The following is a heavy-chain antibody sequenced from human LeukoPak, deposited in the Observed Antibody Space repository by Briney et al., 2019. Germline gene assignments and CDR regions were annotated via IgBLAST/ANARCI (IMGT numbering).Heavy chain of an antibody. CDR1: GFTFSSCA. Sequence: PGGSLRLSCAASGFTFSSCAMTWVRQAPGKGLEWVSTISDSGGNTYYADSVQGRVTISRDNSKNTLYLQMNSLRAEDTAVYYCAKGSLHPGIFDYWGQGTLVTVSS. CDR2: ISDSGGNT. V-gene: IGHV3-23*01. CDR3: AKGSLHPGIFDY. J-gene: IGHJ4*02.